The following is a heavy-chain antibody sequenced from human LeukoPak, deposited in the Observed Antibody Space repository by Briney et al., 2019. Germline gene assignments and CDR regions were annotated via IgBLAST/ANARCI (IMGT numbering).Heavy chain of an antibody. CDR1: GFTFSSYS. J-gene: IGHJ6*02. V-gene: IGHV3-21*01. CDR2: ISSSSSYI. Sequence: GGSLRLSCAASGFTFSSYSMNWVRQAPGKGLEWVSSISSSSSYIYYADSVKGRFTISRDNAKSSLYLQMNSLRAEDTAVYYCARAVWKRRPQCYYYGMDVWGQGTTVTVSS. D-gene: IGHD1-1*01. CDR3: ARAVWKRRPQCYYYGMDV.